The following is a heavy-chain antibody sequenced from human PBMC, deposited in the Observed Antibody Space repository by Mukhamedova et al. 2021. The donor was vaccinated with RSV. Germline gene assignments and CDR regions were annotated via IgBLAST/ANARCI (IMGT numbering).Heavy chain of an antibody. D-gene: IGHD2-2*02. CDR3: AKGGGYCSSTSCYTGNHYYYYYMD. J-gene: IGHJ6*03. V-gene: IGHV3-30*02. CDR2: IRYDGSNK. Sequence: VRQAPGKGLEWVAFIRYDGSNKYYADSVKGRFTISRDNSKNTLYLQMNSLRAEDTAVYYCAKGGGYCSSTSCYTGNHYYYYYMD.